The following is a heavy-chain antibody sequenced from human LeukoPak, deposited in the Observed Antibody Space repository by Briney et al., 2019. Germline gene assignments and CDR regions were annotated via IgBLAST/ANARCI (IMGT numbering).Heavy chain of an antibody. V-gene: IGHV3-21*01. D-gene: IGHD6-13*01. CDR1: GFTFSSYH. CDR2: ISSSSRYI. J-gene: IGHJ4*02. Sequence: PGGSLRLSCEVSGFTFSSYHMNWVRQAPGKGLEWVSSISSSSRYIYYADSMTGRFTISRDNAKNSLYLQMNSLRAEDTAVYYCAREIAAAGTLNWGQGTLVTVSS. CDR3: AREIAAAGTLN.